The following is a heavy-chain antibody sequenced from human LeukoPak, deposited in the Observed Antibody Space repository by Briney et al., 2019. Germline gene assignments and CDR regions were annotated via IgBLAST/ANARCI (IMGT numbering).Heavy chain of an antibody. CDR1: GYTFTGQY. V-gene: IGHV1-2*02. CDR3: AAIRAAAGPLDAFDI. Sequence: ASVKVSCKTSGYTFTGQYLHWVRQAPGQGLEWMGWINPNSGGTKSAQKFQGRVIMTRDTSISTAYMELRSLSSDDTAVYYCAAIRAAAGPLDAFDIWGQGTMVTVSS. CDR2: INPNSGGT. J-gene: IGHJ3*02. D-gene: IGHD6-13*01.